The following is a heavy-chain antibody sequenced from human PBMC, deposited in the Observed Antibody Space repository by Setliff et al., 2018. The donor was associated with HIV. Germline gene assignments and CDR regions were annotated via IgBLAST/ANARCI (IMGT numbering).Heavy chain of an antibody. CDR2: IIGHSGGT. Sequence: PSETLSLTCGVFGGSFSAYSWNWIRQPPGKGLEWIGEIIGHSGGTNYNPSLKSRVTISMDTSNNHFSLNLTSLTAADTAVYYCARDQRLLGIQPPYWYFDLWGRGTLVTV. J-gene: IGHJ2*01. CDR3: ARDQRLLGIQPPYWYFDL. D-gene: IGHD6-25*01. V-gene: IGHV4-34*12. CDR1: GGSFSAYS.